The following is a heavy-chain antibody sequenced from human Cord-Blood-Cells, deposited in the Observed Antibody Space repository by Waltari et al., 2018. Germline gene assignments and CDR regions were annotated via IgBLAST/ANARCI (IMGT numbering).Heavy chain of an antibody. CDR3: ASKEGDTAMATRAGYYYYYGMDV. CDR2: IIPIFGTA. D-gene: IGHD5-18*01. CDR1: GGTFSSYA. Sequence: QVQLVQSGAEVKKPGSSVKVSCKASGGTFSSYAISWGRQAPGQGLEWMGGIIPIFGTANYAQKFQGRVTITADESTSTAYMELSSLRSEDTAVYYCASKEGDTAMATRAGYYYYYGMDVWGQGTTVTVSS. V-gene: IGHV1-69*01. J-gene: IGHJ6*02.